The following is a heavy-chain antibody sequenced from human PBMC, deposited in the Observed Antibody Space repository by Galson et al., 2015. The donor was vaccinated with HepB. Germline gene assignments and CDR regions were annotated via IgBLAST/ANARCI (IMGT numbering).Heavy chain of an antibody. J-gene: IGHJ5*02. CDR1: GYTFTSYA. V-gene: IGHV7-4-1*02. D-gene: IGHD4-17*01. Sequence: SVKVSCKASGYTFTSYAMNWVRQAPGQGLEWMGWINTNTGNPTYAQGFTGRFVFSLDTSVSTAYLQISSLKAEDTAVYYCVRDVHDYGDYVSWFDPWGQGTLVTVSS. CDR3: VRDVHDYGDYVSWFDP. CDR2: INTNTGNP.